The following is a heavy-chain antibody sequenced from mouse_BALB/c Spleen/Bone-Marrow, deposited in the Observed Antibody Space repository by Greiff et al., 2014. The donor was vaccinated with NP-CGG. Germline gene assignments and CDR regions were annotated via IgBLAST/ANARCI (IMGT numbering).Heavy chain of an antibody. J-gene: IGHJ4*01. V-gene: IGHV1-82*01. CDR2: IYPGDGDT. CDR3: ARPLNWDPYAMDY. Sequence: VQLQESGPEQVKPGASVKISCKASGYAFSSSWMNWVKQRPGQGLEWIGRIYPGDGDTRYNGKFKGKATLTADKSSSTAYMQLSSLTSVDSAVYFCARPLNWDPYAMDYWGQGTSVTVSS. D-gene: IGHD4-1*02. CDR1: GYAFSSSW.